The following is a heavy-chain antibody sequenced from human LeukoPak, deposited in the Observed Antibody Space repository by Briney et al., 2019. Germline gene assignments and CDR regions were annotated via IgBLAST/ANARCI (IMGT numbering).Heavy chain of an antibody. J-gene: IGHJ5*02. CDR2: IYTSGST. CDR1: GGSISSYY. CDR3: ARDLLWFGELLTNWFDP. D-gene: IGHD3-10*01. V-gene: IGHV4-4*07. Sequence: PSETLSLTCTVSGGSISSYYRSWIRQPAGKGLEWIGRIYTSGSTNYNPSLKSRVTMSVDTSKNQFSLKLSSVTAADTAVYYCARDLLWFGELLTNWFDPWGQGTLVTVSS.